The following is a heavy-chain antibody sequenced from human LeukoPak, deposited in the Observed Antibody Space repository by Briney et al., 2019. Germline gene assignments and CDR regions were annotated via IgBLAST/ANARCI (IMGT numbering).Heavy chain of an antibody. CDR2: MYYSGST. D-gene: IGHD3-10*01. V-gene: IGHV4-39*07. CDR1: GGSISSTHYY. CDR3: ARVCGHSGNPCNYYYYYGMDV. J-gene: IGHJ6*02. Sequence: KPSETLSLTCTVSGGSISSTHYYWAWIRQPPGKGLEWIGTMYYSGSTFYNPSLKSRVTISIDTSKNQFSLKLRSVTAADTAVYYCARVCGHSGNPCNYYYYYGMDVWGQGTTVTVSS.